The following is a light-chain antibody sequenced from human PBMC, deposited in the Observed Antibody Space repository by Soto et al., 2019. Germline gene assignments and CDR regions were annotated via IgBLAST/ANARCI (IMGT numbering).Light chain of an antibody. CDR1: QSISSY. CDR3: QYYGNSPLT. V-gene: IGKV3-20*01. CDR2: GAF. Sequence: ILSQSPPALYVSQGQRVPHLCRASQSISSYLAWYQQRPGQPSRLLIYGAFNRATGIPDRFSGGGSGTDFTLTITRLEPEDFAVYYCQYYGNSPLTFGQGTKV. J-gene: IGKJ1*01.